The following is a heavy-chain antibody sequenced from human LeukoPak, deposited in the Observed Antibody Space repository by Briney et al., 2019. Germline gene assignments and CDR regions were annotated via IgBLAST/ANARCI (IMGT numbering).Heavy chain of an antibody. D-gene: IGHD3-22*01. V-gene: IGHV4-39*01. CDR2: IYYSGST. J-gene: IGHJ4*02. CDR1: GGSISSSSYY. Sequence: PSETLSLTCTVSGGSISSSSYYWGWIRQPPGKGLEWIGSIYYSGSTYYNPSLKSRVTISVDTSKNQFSLKLSSVTAADTAVYYCARTGSITMIVVVNQGYFDYWGQGTLVTVSS. CDR3: ARTGSITMIVVVNQGYFDY.